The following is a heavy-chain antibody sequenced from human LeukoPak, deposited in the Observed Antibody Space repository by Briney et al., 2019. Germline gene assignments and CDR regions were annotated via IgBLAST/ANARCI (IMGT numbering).Heavy chain of an antibody. V-gene: IGHV4-4*07. CDR3: ARALNPLPGTYYFDY. Sequence: SETLSLTCTDSGASIDSHYWSWIRQPAGKGLEWIGRIYISGSTNYNSSLQSRVTMSVDTSQNQFSLKLTSVTAADTAVYYCARALNPLPGTYYFDYWGQGTLVTVSS. CDR2: IYISGST. CDR1: GASIDSHY. D-gene: IGHD2-15*01. J-gene: IGHJ4*02.